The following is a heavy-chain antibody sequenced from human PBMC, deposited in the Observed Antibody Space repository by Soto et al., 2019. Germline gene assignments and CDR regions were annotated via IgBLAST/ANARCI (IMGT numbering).Heavy chain of an antibody. J-gene: IGHJ4*02. CDR1: GFTFGSYA. V-gene: IGHV3-23*01. CDR3: ANPSLSTGGYSSFDS. CDR2: VTYSGANT. D-gene: IGHD1-26*01. Sequence: EVQLLESGGGLVQPGGSLRLSCAASGFTFGSYAMSWVRQAPGKGLEWVSLVTYSGANTYYAGSVTGRFTISRDNSRKNLYLQMSSLRVEYTAVYYCANPSLSTGGYSSFDSWGRGTLVTVSS.